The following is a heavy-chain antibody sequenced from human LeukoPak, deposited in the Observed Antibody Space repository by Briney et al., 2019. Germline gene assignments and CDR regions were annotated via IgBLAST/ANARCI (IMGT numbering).Heavy chain of an antibody. Sequence: PSETLSLTCAVSGGSISSSSYFWGWIRQPPGKGLEWIGSIYYSGSTSYNPSLKSRVTISVDTSKNQFSLNLNSVTAADTAVYYCARGGAARLHFQNWGQGTLVTVSS. J-gene: IGHJ1*01. V-gene: IGHV4-39*07. D-gene: IGHD6-6*01. CDR1: GGSISSSSYF. CDR3: ARGGAARLHFQN. CDR2: IYYSGST.